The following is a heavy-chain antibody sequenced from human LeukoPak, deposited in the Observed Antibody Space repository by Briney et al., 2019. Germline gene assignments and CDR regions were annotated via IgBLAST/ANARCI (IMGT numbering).Heavy chain of an antibody. J-gene: IGHJ4*02. V-gene: IGHV3-48*03. D-gene: IGHD2-2*01. Sequence: GGSLRLSCAASGFTFSSYEMNWVRQAPGKGLEWVSYISSSGSTIYYADSVKGRFTISRDNAKNSLYLQMNSLRAEDTAVYYCARDLEYCSSTSCLTFDYWGQGTLVTVSS. CDR3: ARDLEYCSSTSCLTFDY. CDR2: ISSSGSTI. CDR1: GFTFSSYE.